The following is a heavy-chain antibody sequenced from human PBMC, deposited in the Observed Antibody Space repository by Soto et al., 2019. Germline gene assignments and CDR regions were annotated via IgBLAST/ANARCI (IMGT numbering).Heavy chain of an antibody. Sequence: EVQLLESGGGLIQPGGSLKISCAASGFIFSDHAMSWVRQAPGKGLEWVSAISENGDSTYYADSVKGRFTISRDNSKNTLFLPMNSLSAEDTAKYYCAKEERGPFNSFDPWGQGTLVTVSS. J-gene: IGHJ5*02. CDR3: AKEERGPFNSFDP. CDR2: ISENGDST. CDR1: GFIFSDHA. D-gene: IGHD1-1*01. V-gene: IGHV3-23*01.